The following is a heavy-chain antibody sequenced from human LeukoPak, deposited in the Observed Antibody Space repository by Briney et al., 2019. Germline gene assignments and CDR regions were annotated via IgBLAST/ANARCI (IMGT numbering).Heavy chain of an antibody. CDR3: ASPVGAYGGIYYFDY. J-gene: IGHJ4*02. Sequence: GGSLRLSCAASGFTFSSYAMSWVRQAPGKGLEWVSAISGSGGSTYYADSVKGRFTISRDNSKNTLYLQMNSLRAEDTAVYYCASPVGAYGGIYYFDYWGQGTLVTVSS. D-gene: IGHD1-26*01. CDR1: GFTFSSYA. V-gene: IGHV3-23*01. CDR2: ISGSGGST.